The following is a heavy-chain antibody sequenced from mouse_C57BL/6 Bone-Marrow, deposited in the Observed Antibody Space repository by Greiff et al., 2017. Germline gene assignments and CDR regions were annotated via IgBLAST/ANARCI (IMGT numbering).Heavy chain of an antibody. V-gene: IGHV7-3*01. CDR2: IRNKANGYTT. Sequence: EVHLVESGGGLVQPGGSLSLSCAASGFTFTDYYMSWVRQPPGKALEWLGFIRNKANGYTTEYSASVKGRFTISRDNSQSILYLQMNALRAEDSATYYCARYRARRRVYFDYWGQGTTLTVSS. J-gene: IGHJ2*01. CDR3: ARYRARRRVYFDY. CDR1: GFTFTDYY.